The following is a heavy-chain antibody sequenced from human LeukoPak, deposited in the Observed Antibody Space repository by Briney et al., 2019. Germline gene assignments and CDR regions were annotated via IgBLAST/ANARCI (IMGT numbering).Heavy chain of an antibody. D-gene: IGHD6-25*01. J-gene: IGHJ4*02. Sequence: GGSLRLSCAASGFIFSNYAMSWVRQAPGKGLEWVSAIDRTGAYTWYADSVKGRFTISKDSSKTILYLQMNSLRAEDAAVYFCAKGSAAGRPHYFDYWGQGTLVTVSS. CDR2: IDRTGAYT. CDR3: AKGSAAGRPHYFDY. V-gene: IGHV3-23*01. CDR1: GFIFSNYA.